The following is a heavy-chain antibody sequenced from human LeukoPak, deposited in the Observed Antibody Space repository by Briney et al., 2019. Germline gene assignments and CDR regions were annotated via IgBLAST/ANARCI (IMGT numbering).Heavy chain of an antibody. D-gene: IGHD1-26*01. V-gene: IGHV3-33*06. CDR2: IWYDGSNK. CDR1: GFTFSSYG. J-gene: IGHJ4*02. Sequence: GRSLRLSCAASGFTFSSYGMHWVRQAPGKGLEWVAVIWYDGSNKYYADSVKGRFTISRDNSKNTLYLQMTSLRAEDTAVYYCAKDLRPEGIVGASDFDYWGQGTLVTVSS. CDR3: AKDLRPEGIVGASDFDY.